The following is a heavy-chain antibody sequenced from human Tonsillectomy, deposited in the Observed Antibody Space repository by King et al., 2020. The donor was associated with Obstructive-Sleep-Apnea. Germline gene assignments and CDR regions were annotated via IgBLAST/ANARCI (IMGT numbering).Heavy chain of an antibody. V-gene: IGHV4-39*07. J-gene: IGHJ4*02. D-gene: IGHD6-19*01. CDR3: AGDGGSGWSLI. CDR1: GGSIRGSSYY. CDR2: IYYRGCT. Sequence: QLQESGPGLVKPSETLSLTCTVSGGSIRGSSYYWGWIRQPPGKGLGWIGNIYYRGCTYYNPSLKSRAAISVDTSKNQFSLKLISVTAADTAVYYCAGDGGSGWSLIWGQGALVTVSS.